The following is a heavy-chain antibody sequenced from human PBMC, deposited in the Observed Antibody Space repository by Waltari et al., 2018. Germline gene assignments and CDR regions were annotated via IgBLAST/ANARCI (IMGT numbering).Heavy chain of an antibody. CDR3: ARYSTVTTDY. CDR1: GFTFRSYS. J-gene: IGHJ4*02. Sequence: EVQLVESGGGLVKPGGSLRLSCAASGFTFRSYSMTWVRQAPGKGLEWVSSISSSSSYIYYADSVKGRFTISRDNAKNSLYLQMNSLRAEDTAVYYCARYSTVTTDYWGQGTLVTVSS. V-gene: IGHV3-21*01. CDR2: ISSSSSYI. D-gene: IGHD4-17*01.